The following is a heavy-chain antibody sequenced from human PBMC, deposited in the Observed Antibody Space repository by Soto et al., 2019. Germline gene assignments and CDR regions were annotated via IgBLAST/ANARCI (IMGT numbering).Heavy chain of an antibody. CDR1: GFKFSIYS. CDR2: ITSDTKTI. Sequence: EVQLVESGGGLVQPGGSLRLSCAASGFKFSIYSMNWVRQAPGKGLEWSAYITSDTKTIKYADSVKGRFTISRDNAKNSVYLQMNSLSDEDAAVYYCARSVEGHFDYWGQGTVVTDSS. D-gene: IGHD6-19*01. V-gene: IGHV3-48*02. J-gene: IGHJ4*02. CDR3: ARSVEGHFDY.